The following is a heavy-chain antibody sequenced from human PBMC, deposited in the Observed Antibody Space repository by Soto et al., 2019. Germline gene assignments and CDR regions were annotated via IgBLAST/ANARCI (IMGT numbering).Heavy chain of an antibody. J-gene: IGHJ6*02. V-gene: IGHV4-31*03. D-gene: IGHD3-10*01. Sequence: SETLSLTCTVSGGSISSGGYYWSWIRQHPGKGLEWIGYIYYSGSTYYNPSLKSRVTISVDTSKNQFSLKLSPVTAADTAVYYCRAVRGVISEYGMDVWGQGTTVTVSS. CDR1: GGSISSGGYY. CDR2: IYYSGST. CDR3: RAVRGVISEYGMDV.